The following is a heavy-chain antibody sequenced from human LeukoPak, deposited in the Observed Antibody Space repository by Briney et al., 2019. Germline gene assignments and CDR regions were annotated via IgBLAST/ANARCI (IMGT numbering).Heavy chain of an antibody. Sequence: GASVKVSCKASGGTFSSYAISWVRQASGQGLEWMGIINPSGGSTSYAQKFQGRVTMTRDTSTSTVYMELSSLRSEDTAVYYCARGQDGWYPWGQGTLVTVSS. V-gene: IGHV1-46*01. CDR2: INPSGGST. J-gene: IGHJ5*02. D-gene: IGHD5-24*01. CDR3: ARGQDGWYP. CDR1: GGTFSSYA.